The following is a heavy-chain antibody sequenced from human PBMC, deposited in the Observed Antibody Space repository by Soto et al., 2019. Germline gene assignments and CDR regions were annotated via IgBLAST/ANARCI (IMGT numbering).Heavy chain of an antibody. CDR1: GFTFSSYS. D-gene: IGHD3-3*01. Sequence: GGSLRLSCAASGFTFSSYSMNWVRQAPGKGLEWVSSISRSSSYIYYADSVKGRFTISRDNAKNSLYLQMNSLRAEDTAVYYCARDSTIFGVVIIQDYYGMDVWGQGTTVTVSS. CDR3: ARDSTIFGVVIIQDYYGMDV. V-gene: IGHV3-21*01. J-gene: IGHJ6*02. CDR2: ISRSSSYI.